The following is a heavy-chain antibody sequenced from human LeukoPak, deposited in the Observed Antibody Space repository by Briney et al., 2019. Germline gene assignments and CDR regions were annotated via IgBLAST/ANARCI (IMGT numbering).Heavy chain of an antibody. CDR3: AKDSRSTSCCNWFDP. CDR1: GFTFSSYA. CDR2: ISYDGSNK. Sequence: GALRLSCAASGFTFSSYAMHWVRQAPGKGLEWVAVISYDGSNKYYADSVRGRFTISRDNSKNTLYLQMNSLRDDDTAVYYCAKDSRSTSCCNWFDPWGQGTLVTVSS. J-gene: IGHJ5*02. V-gene: IGHV3-30-3*01. D-gene: IGHD2-2*01.